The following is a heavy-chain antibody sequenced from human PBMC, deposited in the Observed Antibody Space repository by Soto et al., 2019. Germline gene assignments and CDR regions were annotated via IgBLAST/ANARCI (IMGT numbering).Heavy chain of an antibody. J-gene: IGHJ6*02. V-gene: IGHV4-39*01. Sequence: PSETLSLTCTVSGGSISSSSYYWGWIRQPPGKGLEWIGSIYYSGSTYYNPSLKSRVTISVDTSKNQFSLKLSSVTAADTAVYYCARLLRHNYYGMEVWGQGTTVTVSS. D-gene: IGHD5-12*01. CDR2: IYYSGST. CDR3: ARLLRHNYYGMEV. CDR1: GGSISSSSYY.